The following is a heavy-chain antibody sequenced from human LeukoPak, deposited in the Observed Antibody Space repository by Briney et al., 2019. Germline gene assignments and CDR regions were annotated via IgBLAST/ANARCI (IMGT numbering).Heavy chain of an antibody. Sequence: PGGSLRLSCAASGFTFSSYGMHWVRQAPGKGLEWVAFIRYDGSNKYYADSVRGRFTISRDNSKNTLYLQMNSLRAEDTAVYYCAKGLDYGDYGVRRTMDVWGKGTTVTISS. J-gene: IGHJ6*03. CDR2: IRYDGSNK. CDR3: AKGLDYGDYGVRRTMDV. D-gene: IGHD4-17*01. V-gene: IGHV3-30*02. CDR1: GFTFSSYG.